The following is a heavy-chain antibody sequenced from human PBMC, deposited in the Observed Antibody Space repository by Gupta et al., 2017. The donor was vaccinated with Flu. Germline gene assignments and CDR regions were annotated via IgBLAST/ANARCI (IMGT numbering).Heavy chain of an antibody. CDR2: IYYSGST. J-gene: IGHJ4*02. Sequence: QVQLQESGPGLVKPSETLSLTCTVSGGSISSYYWSWIRQPPGKGLEWIGYIYYSGSTNYNPSLKSRVTISVDTSKNQFSLKLSSVTAADTAVYYCARVREAAAVEYWGQGTLVTVSS. CDR1: GGSISSYY. D-gene: IGHD6-13*01. CDR3: ARVREAAAVEY. V-gene: IGHV4-59*01.